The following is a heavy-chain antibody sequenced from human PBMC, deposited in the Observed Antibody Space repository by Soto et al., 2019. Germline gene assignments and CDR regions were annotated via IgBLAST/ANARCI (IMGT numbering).Heavy chain of an antibody. Sequence: ASVKVSCKASGYTFTSYDINWVRQATGQGLEWMGWMNPNSGNTGYAQKFQGRVTMTRNTSISTAYMELGSLRSEDTAVYYCARGEKVLRFLEWLSRPYYFDYWGQGTLVTVS. CDR2: MNPNSGNT. D-gene: IGHD3-3*01. J-gene: IGHJ4*02. V-gene: IGHV1-8*01. CDR3: ARGEKVLRFLEWLSRPYYFDY. CDR1: GYTFTSYD.